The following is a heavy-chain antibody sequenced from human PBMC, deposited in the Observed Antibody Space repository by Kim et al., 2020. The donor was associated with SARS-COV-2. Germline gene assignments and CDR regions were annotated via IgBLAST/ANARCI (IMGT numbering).Heavy chain of an antibody. CDR2: ISSSGSTI. CDR1: GFTFSDYY. Sequence: GGSLRLSCVASGFTFSDYYMSWIRQAPGKGLEWVSYISSSGSTIYYAYSVKGRFTISRDNAKNSLYLQMNSLSAADTAVYYCSRDSTPVVAAHPYYYYGMDVWGQGTTVTVSS. J-gene: IGHJ6*02. D-gene: IGHD2-15*01. V-gene: IGHV3-11*04. CDR3: SRDSTPVVAAHPYYYYGMDV.